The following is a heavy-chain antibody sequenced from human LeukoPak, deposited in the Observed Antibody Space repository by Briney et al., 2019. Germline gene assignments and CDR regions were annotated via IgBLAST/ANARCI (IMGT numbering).Heavy chain of an antibody. CDR3: ARHGNGAFDI. CDR2: IYYSGST. J-gene: IGHJ3*02. D-gene: IGHD1-1*01. V-gene: IGHV4-59*08. Sequence: SETLSLTCTVSGGSISSYYWSWIRQPPGKGLEWIGFIYYSGSTNYSPSLKSRVTISVDTSRNQFSLKLTSVTAADTAVYYCARHGNGAFDIWGQGTMVTVSS. CDR1: GGSISSYY.